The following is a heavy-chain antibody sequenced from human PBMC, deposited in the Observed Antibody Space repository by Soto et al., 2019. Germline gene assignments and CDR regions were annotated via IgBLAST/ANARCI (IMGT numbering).Heavy chain of an antibody. Sequence: PSETLSLTCAVYGGSFSGYYWSWIRQPPGKGLEWIGEINHSGSTNYNPSLKSRVTISVDTSKNQFSLKLSSVTAADTAVYYCARVFRGGYCTNSVCDPRSPTFDYWGQGTLVTVSS. CDR3: ARVFRGGYCTNSVCDPRSPTFDY. D-gene: IGHD2-8*01. CDR1: GGSFSGYY. V-gene: IGHV4-34*01. CDR2: INHSGST. J-gene: IGHJ4*02.